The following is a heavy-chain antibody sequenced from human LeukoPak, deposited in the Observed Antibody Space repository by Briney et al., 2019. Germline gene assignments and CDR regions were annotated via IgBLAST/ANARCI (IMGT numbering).Heavy chain of an antibody. CDR1: GYTFTSYA. D-gene: IGHD4-17*01. V-gene: IGHV1-3*01. J-gene: IGHJ4*02. Sequence: ASVKVSCKASGYTFTSYAMHWVRQAPGQRLEWMGWINAGNGNTKYSQKFQGRVTITMDTSASTAYMELSSLRSEDTAVYYCARVRDYGDYDYWGQGTLVAVSS. CDR2: INAGNGNT. CDR3: ARVRDYGDYDY.